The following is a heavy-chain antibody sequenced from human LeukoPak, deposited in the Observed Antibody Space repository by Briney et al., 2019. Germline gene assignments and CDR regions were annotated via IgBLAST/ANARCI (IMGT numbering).Heavy chain of an antibody. V-gene: IGHV1-69*05. D-gene: IGHD3-10*01. CDR3: ASDYYGSGSPPYFDY. CDR1: GGTFSSYA. CDR2: IIPIFGTA. J-gene: IGHJ4*02. Sequence: SVKVSCKASGGTFSSYAISWVRQAPGQGLEWMGGIIPIFGTANYAQKFQGRVTITTDESTSTAYMELSSLRPEDTAVYYCASDYYGSGSPPYFDYWGQGTLVTVSS.